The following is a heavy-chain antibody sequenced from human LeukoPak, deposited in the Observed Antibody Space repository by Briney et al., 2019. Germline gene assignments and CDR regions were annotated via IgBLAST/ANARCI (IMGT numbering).Heavy chain of an antibody. CDR1: GFTFDDYA. J-gene: IGHJ6*02. Sequence: GRSLRLSCAASGFTFDDYAMHWVRQAPGKGLEWVSGISLNSVSIGYADSVKGRFTISGDNAKNSLYLQMNSLRAEDTALYYCAKDSTAAVAGMDVWGQGTTVTVSS. D-gene: IGHD6-13*01. CDR2: ISLNSVSI. V-gene: IGHV3-9*01. CDR3: AKDSTAAVAGMDV.